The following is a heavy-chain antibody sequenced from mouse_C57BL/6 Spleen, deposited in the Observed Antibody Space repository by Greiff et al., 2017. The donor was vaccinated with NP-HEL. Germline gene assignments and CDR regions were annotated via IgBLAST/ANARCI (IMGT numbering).Heavy chain of an antibody. CDR1: GYTFTSYW. Sequence: QVQLQQPGTELVKPGASVKLSCKASGYTFTSYWLHWVKQRPGQGLAWIGNINSSNGGNNYNEKFKSKATLTVDKSSSTAYMPLCRLTSEDSAVDSCAGAVYDGYLGYFDYWGQGTTLTVSS. J-gene: IGHJ2*01. CDR2: INSSNGGN. D-gene: IGHD2-3*01. V-gene: IGHV1-53*01. CDR3: AGAVYDGYLGYFDY.